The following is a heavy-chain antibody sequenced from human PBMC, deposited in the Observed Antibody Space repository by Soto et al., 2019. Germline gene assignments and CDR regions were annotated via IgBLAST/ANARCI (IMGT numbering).Heavy chain of an antibody. Sequence: EVQLLESGGGLVQPGGSLRLSCAASGFTFSSYTMSWVRQAPGKGLEWVSTISSSYSTYYADSVKGRFTITRDNSKNTLCLQMNSLRAEDTAIYYCAKWDYWVQGTLVTASS. J-gene: IGHJ4*02. CDR3: AKWDY. V-gene: IGHV3-23*01. CDR1: GFTFSSYT. CDR2: ISSSYST.